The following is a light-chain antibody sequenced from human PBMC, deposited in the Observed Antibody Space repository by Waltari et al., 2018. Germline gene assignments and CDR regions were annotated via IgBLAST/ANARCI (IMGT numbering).Light chain of an antibody. J-gene: IGLJ2*01. Sequence: QSVLTQPPSASGTPGQRVTISCSGSSSNIGSNTVNWYQQLPGTAHKLLIYSNNQRPSGVPDRFSGSKSGTSASLAISGLQSEDEADYYCAAWDDSLVVFGGGTKLTVL. CDR1: SSNIGSNT. CDR3: AAWDDSLVV. CDR2: SNN. V-gene: IGLV1-44*01.